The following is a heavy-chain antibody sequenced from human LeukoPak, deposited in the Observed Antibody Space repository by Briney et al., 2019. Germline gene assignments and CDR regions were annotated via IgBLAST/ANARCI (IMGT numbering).Heavy chain of an antibody. J-gene: IGHJ4*02. CDR3: NTTAYSSNWYPGDY. Sequence: GGSLRLSCAASGFLFNNAWMTWVRQAPGKGLEWVGHIKSKIDGGTTDYAAPVKGRFTISRDDSKRTLYLQMNSLKTEDTAVYYCNTTAYSSNWYPGDYWGQGTLVTVSS. CDR2: IKSKIDGGTT. V-gene: IGHV3-15*01. D-gene: IGHD6-13*01. CDR1: GFLFNNAW.